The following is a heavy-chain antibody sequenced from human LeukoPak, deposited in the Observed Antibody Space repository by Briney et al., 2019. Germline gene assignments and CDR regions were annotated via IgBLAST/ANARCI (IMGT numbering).Heavy chain of an antibody. CDR3: ARRSDSGSDDGEDYFDY. CDR1: GGSFNGYY. Sequence: SETLSLTCAVYGGSFNGYYWRWIRQPPGKGLEWIGEISHSGSNNYNTSLKSRVTISVATSKNQFSLKLTSATAADTAVYFCARRSDSGSDDGEDYFDYWGQGTLVTVSS. D-gene: IGHD1-26*01. V-gene: IGHV4-34*01. J-gene: IGHJ4*02. CDR2: ISHSGSN.